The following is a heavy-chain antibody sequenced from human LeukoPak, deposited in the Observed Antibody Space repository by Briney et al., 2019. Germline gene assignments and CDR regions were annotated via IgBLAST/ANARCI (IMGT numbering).Heavy chain of an antibody. V-gene: IGHV4-61*08. CDR1: GGSISSGGYY. CDR3: ARDRSPEGYYDSSHWDYYHGMDV. Sequence: SETLSLTCTVSGGSISSGGYYWSWIRQPPGKGLEWIGYIYYSGSTNYNPSLKSRVTISVDTSKNQFSLNLSSVTAADTAMYYCARDRSPEGYYDSSHWDYYHGMDVWGQGTTVTVSS. D-gene: IGHD3-22*01. J-gene: IGHJ6*02. CDR2: IYYSGST.